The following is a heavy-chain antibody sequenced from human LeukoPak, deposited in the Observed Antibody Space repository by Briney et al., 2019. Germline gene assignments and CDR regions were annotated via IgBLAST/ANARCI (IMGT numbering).Heavy chain of an antibody. CDR3: ARVGYQLLYAYYYYYMDV. J-gene: IGHJ6*03. Sequence: PSETLSLTCAVSGGSISSSSYYWGWIRQAPGKGLEWIGCIYYSGSTFYNPSLKSRVTISLNTSNNHFSLKLTSVTAADTAVYYCARVGYQLLYAYYYYYMDVWAKGTTVTVSS. V-gene: IGHV4-39*02. D-gene: IGHD2-2*02. CDR1: GGSISSSSYY. CDR2: IYYSGST.